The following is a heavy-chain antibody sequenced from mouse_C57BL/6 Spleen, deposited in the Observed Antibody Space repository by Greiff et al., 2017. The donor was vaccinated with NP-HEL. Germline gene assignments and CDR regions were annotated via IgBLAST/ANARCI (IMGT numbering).Heavy chain of an antibody. CDR1: GYTFTSYW. J-gene: IGHJ2*01. Sequence: VQLQQPGAELVKPGASVKLSCKASGYTFTSYWMHWVKQRPGQGLEWIGMIHPNSGSTNYNEKFKSKATLTVDKSSSTAYLQLSSLTSEDSAVYYCAREGEYYFDYWGQGTTLTVSS. CDR3: AREGEYYFDY. V-gene: IGHV1-64*01. CDR2: IHPNSGST.